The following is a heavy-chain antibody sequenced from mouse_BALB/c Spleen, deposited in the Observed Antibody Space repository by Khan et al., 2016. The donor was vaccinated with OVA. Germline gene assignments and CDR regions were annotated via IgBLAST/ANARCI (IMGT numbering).Heavy chain of an antibody. CDR2: IDPYDSET. Sequence: QVQLQQPGTELVRPGTSVKLSCKASGYTFTSYWMNWIKQRPEQGLEWIGRIDPYDSETHYNQKFKDKATLTVDKSSNTAYMQLTSLTSEDSAVYYCARNPFVYWGQGTLVTVSA. CDR1: GYTFTSYW. V-gene: IGHV1-52*01. CDR3: ARNPFVY. J-gene: IGHJ3*01.